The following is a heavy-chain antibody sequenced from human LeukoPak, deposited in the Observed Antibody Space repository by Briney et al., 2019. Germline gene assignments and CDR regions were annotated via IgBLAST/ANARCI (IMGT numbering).Heavy chain of an antibody. J-gene: IGHJ4*02. CDR2: VSGSGDRT. CDR1: GFTLSNYG. V-gene: IGHV3-23*01. Sequence: GGSLRLSCIGSGFTLSNYGMTWVRRAPGKGLEWVPGVSGSGDRTYSADSLKGRFSISRDTSKNMLYLQMNSLRVDDTAVYYCAKAMGSHLAAAGLDFWGQGTLVTVSS. CDR3: AKAMGSHLAAAGLDF. D-gene: IGHD6-13*01.